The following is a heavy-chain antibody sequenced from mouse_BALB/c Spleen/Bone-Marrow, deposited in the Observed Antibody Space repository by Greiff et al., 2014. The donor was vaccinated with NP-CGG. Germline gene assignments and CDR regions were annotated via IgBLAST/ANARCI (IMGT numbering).Heavy chain of an antibody. Sequence: QVQLQQSGAELVKPGASVKLSCKASGYTFTIYWMHWVKQRPGQGLEWIGEIDPSDSDANYNQKFKGKATLTVDKSSTTAYMQLSSITAEDAAVYYCARRNYYCSHYWDFDDWGPGTTVTVSA. D-gene: IGHD1-1*01. V-gene: IGHV1-69*02. CDR2: IDPSDSDA. J-gene: IGHJ1*01. CDR3: ARRNYYCSHYWDFDD. CDR1: GYTFTIYW.